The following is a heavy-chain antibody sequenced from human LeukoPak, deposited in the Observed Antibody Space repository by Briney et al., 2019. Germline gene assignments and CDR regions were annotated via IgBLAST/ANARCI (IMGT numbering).Heavy chain of an antibody. Sequence: KPSETLSLTCTVSGGSISSYYWSWIRQPPGKGLEWIGYIYYSGSTNYNPSLKSRVTISVDTSKNQFSLKLSSVTAADTAVYYCARVNTAIIYGMDVWGQGTTVTVSS. V-gene: IGHV4-59*01. CDR2: IYYSGST. CDR1: GGSISSYY. CDR3: ARVNTAIIYGMDV. J-gene: IGHJ6*02. D-gene: IGHD5-18*01.